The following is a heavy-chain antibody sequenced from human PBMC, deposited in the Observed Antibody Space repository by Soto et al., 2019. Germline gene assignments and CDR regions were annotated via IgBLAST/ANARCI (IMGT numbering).Heavy chain of an antibody. CDR2: IDPTDSYT. CDR3: ARLSRASFALDV. Sequence: GESLKISCKGSGYNFITDWISWVRQMPGKGLEWMGRIDPTDSYTKYSPSFEGHVTISADKPISTAYLQWSSLKASDSAVYYCARLSRASFALDVWGHGTTVTVSS. J-gene: IGHJ6*02. D-gene: IGHD3-16*01. CDR1: GYNFITDW. V-gene: IGHV5-10-1*01.